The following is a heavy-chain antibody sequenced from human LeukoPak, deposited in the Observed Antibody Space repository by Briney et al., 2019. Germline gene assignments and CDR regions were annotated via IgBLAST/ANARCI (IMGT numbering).Heavy chain of an antibody. V-gene: IGHV1-2*02. Sequence: ASVKVSCKASGYTFTGCYMHWVRQAPGQGLEWMGWINPNSGGTNYAQKFQGRVTMTRDTSISTAYMELSRLRSDDTAVYYCARGYCSGGSCYDYWGQGTLVTVSS. D-gene: IGHD2-15*01. CDR2: INPNSGGT. CDR3: ARGYCSGGSCYDY. CDR1: GYTFTGCY. J-gene: IGHJ4*02.